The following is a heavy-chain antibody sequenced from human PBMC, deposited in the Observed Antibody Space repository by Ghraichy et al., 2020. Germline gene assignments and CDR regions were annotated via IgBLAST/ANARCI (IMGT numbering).Heavy chain of an antibody. Sequence: GGSLRLSCAASGFTFSGFSLNWVRQAPGKGLEWVSYISSSGNTIYYADSVKDRFTISRDSAKYSLFLQMDSLRDEDTAVYYCARDVFGYYGMDVWGQGTTVTVSS. D-gene: IGHD3-16*01. V-gene: IGHV3-48*02. CDR2: ISSSGNTI. CDR3: ARDVFGYYGMDV. CDR1: GFTFSGFS. J-gene: IGHJ6*02.